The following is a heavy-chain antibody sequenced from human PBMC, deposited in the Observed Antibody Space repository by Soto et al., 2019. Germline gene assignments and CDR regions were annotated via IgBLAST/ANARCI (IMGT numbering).Heavy chain of an antibody. J-gene: IGHJ4*02. CDR1: GGSISSYY. V-gene: IGHV4-4*07. CDR2: IYTSGST. D-gene: IGHD5-12*01. Sequence: PSETLSLTCTVSGGSISSYYWSWIRQPAGKGLEWIGRIYTSGSTNYNPSLKSRVTMSVDTSKNQFSLKLSSVTAADTAVYYCARALRVATKYYFDYWGQGTLATVSS. CDR3: ARALRVATKYYFDY.